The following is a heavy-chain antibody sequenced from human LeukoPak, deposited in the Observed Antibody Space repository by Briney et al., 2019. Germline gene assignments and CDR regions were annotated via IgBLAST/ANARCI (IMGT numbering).Heavy chain of an antibody. V-gene: IGHV3-23*01. CDR1: GFTFSSYA. J-gene: IGHJ4*02. D-gene: IGHD6-19*01. Sequence: GGSLRLSCAASGFTFSSYAMSWVRQAPGRGLEWVSAISGSGGSTYYADSVKGRFTISRDNSKNTLYLQMNSLRAEDTAVYYCASGFIAMAGTIFDYWDQGTLVTVSS. CDR3: ASGFIAMAGTIFDY. CDR2: ISGSGGST.